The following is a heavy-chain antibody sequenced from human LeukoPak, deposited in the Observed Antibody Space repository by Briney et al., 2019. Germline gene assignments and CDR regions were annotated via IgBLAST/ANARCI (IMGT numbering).Heavy chain of an antibody. CDR1: GFTFLTYA. CDR3: AKSREWLVLGSIDY. CDR2: IRDSGAST. J-gene: IGHJ4*02. Sequence: GGSLRLSCAASGFTFLTYAMSWVRQAPGKGLQWVSVIRDSGASTYYADSVKGRFTISRDNSKNTLYLQMNSLRAEDTAVYYCAKSREWLVLGSIDYWGQGTLVTVSS. D-gene: IGHD6-19*01. V-gene: IGHV3-23*01.